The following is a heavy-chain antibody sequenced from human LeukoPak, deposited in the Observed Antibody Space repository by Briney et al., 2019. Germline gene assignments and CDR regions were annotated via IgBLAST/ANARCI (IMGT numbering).Heavy chain of an antibody. CDR3: ARRDVYTSGWYIWFDP. D-gene: IGHD6-19*01. V-gene: IGHV4-39*02. CDR1: GGSISSSSYY. Sequence: SETLSLTCTVSGGSISSSSYYWGWIRQPPGKGLEWIGSIYYSGSTYYNPSLKSRVTISVDTSKNHFSLKLRSVTAADTAVYYCARRDVYTSGWYIWFDPWGQGTLVTVSS. CDR2: IYYSGST. J-gene: IGHJ5*02.